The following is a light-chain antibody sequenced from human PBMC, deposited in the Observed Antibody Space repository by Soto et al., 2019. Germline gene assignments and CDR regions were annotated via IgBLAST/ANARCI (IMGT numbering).Light chain of an antibody. CDR2: DAS. V-gene: IGKV3-20*01. CDR1: QSVTTY. CDR3: QQYGGSPRT. Sequence: EVVLTQSSVTLSLSPGERATLSCRASQSVTTYLAWYQQKPGQAPRLLIYDASTRATGIPARFSGSGSGTDFTLSISGLEPEDFAVYYCQQYGGSPRTFGQGTKVDIK. J-gene: IGKJ2*01.